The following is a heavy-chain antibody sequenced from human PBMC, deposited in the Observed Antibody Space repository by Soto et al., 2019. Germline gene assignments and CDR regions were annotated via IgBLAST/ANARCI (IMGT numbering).Heavy chain of an antibody. V-gene: IGHV4-30-2*01. J-gene: IGHJ4*02. CDR3: ARASPFYCSGGSCYLPDY. Sequence: SETLSLTCAVSGGSISSGGYSWSWIRQPPGKGLEWIGYIYHSGSTYYNPSLKSRVTISVDRSKNQFSLKLSSATAADTAVYYCARASPFYCSGGSCYLPDYWGQGTLVTVSS. CDR1: GGSISSGGYS. D-gene: IGHD2-15*01. CDR2: IYHSGST.